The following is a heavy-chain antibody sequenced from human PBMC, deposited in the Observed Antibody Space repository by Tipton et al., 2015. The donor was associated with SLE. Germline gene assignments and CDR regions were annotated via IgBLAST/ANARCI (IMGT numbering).Heavy chain of an antibody. Sequence: TLSLTCTVSGGSVSSYYWSWIRQPPGKGLEWIGYIYYSGSTNYNPSLKSRVTISVDTSKNQFSLKLSSVTAADTAVYYCARGGDSGSRRLDYWGQGTLVTVSS. D-gene: IGHD1-26*01. CDR1: GGSVSSYY. CDR2: IYYSGST. J-gene: IGHJ4*02. V-gene: IGHV4-59*08. CDR3: ARGGDSGSRRLDY.